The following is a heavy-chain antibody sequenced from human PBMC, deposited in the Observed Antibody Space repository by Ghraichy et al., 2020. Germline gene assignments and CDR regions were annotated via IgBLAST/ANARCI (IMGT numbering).Heavy chain of an antibody. J-gene: IGHJ6*02. D-gene: IGHD3-22*01. CDR2: ISGNGGST. Sequence: GESLNISCAASGFTFSSYAMSWVRQAPGKGLEWVSAISGNGGSTYYADSVKGRFTISRDNSKNTLYLQMNSLRAEDTAVYYCAGRITMIVVVISWDYYGMDVWGQGTTVTVSS. CDR3: AGRITMIVVVISWDYYGMDV. V-gene: IGHV3-23*01. CDR1: GFTFSSYA.